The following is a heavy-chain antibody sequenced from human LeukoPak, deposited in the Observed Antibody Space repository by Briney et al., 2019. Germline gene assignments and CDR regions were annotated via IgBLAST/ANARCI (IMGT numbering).Heavy chain of an antibody. D-gene: IGHD5-24*01. V-gene: IGHV1-18*01. J-gene: IGHJ4*02. CDR1: GYTLTELS. CDR2: ISAYNGDT. CDR3: GRVDMAASKDY. Sequence: ASVKVSCKVSGYTLTELSMHWVRQAPGKGLEWMGWISAYNGDTKYAQKLQGRVTMTTDTPTSTGYMELRSLTSDDTAIYYCGRVDMAASKDYWGQGTLVTVSS.